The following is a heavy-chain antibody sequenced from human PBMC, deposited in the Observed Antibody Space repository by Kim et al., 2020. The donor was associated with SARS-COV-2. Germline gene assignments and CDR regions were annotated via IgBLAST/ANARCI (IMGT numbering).Heavy chain of an antibody. Sequence: SYADSVKGRFTSSRDNSKNTLYLQMNSLRAEDTAVYYCARVNIRDDAFDIWGQGTMVTVSS. D-gene: IGHD3-3*02. V-gene: IGHV3-33*01. CDR3: ARVNIRDDAFDI. J-gene: IGHJ3*02.